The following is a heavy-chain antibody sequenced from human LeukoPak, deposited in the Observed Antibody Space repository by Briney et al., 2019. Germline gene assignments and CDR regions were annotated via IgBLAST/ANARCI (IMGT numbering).Heavy chain of an antibody. CDR2: ISSSSSYI. CDR3: ARVRKGTIFGVVIFRPFDY. Sequence: PGGSLGLSCAASGFTFSSYSMNWVRQAPGKGLEWVSFISSSSSYIYYADSVKGRFTISRDDAKNSLYLQMNSLRAEDTAVYYCARVRKGTIFGVVIFRPFDYWGQGTLVTVSS. V-gene: IGHV3-21*01. D-gene: IGHD3-3*01. J-gene: IGHJ4*02. CDR1: GFTFSSYS.